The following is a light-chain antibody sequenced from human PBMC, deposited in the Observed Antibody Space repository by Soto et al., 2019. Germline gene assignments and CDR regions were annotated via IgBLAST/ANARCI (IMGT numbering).Light chain of an antibody. Sequence: VMTQSPATLSVSPGERATLTCRASQSVSINLAWYQQKPGQAPRLLIYDTSTRATGIPARFSGSGSGTEFTLTISSLQSEDFAVYYCQQYSNWPPLTFGGGTKVDIK. CDR2: DTS. V-gene: IGKV3-15*01. CDR1: QSVSIN. J-gene: IGKJ4*01. CDR3: QQYSNWPPLT.